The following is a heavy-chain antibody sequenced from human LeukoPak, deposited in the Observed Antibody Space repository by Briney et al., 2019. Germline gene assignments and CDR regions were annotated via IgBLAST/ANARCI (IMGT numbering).Heavy chain of an antibody. D-gene: IGHD3-10*01. CDR2: IYPGDSDT. V-gene: IGHV5-51*01. CDR3: ARDAYYYGSGNPGYNWFDP. CDR1: GXXFTSYW. J-gene: IGHJ5*02. Sequence: GESXKISXKXXGXXFTSYWIXWVRQMPGKGLEWMGIIYPGDSDTRYSPSFQGQVTISADKSISTAYLQWSSLKASDTAMYYCARDAYYYGSGNPGYNWFDPWGQGTLVTVSS.